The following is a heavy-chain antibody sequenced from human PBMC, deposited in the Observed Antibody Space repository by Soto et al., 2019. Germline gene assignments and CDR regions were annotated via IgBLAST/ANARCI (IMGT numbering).Heavy chain of an antibody. CDR3: ARHPSDFWFDP. CDR1: GGSFSGYY. J-gene: IGHJ5*02. CDR2: INHSGST. Sequence: SETLSLTCAVYGGSFSGYYWSWIRQPSGKGLEWIGEINHSGSTNYNPSLKSRVTISVDTSKNQFSLKLSSVTAADTAVYYCARHPSDFWFDPWGQGTLVTVSS. D-gene: IGHD2-21*02. V-gene: IGHV4-34*01.